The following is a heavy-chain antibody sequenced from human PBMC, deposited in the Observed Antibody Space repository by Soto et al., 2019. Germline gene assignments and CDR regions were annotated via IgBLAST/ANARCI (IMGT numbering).Heavy chain of an antibody. CDR1: GGSVSSTSAA. J-gene: IGHJ4*02. V-gene: IGHV6-1*01. CDR3: VRSGSYYFDY. CDR2: TYSRSKWYN. D-gene: IGHD3-10*01. Sequence: QTLPLTGASSGGSVSSTSAAWNWIRKSPSRGLEWLGRTYSRSKWYNEYAASVKSRITINVDTSKNQFSLLLNFVTPEDTAIYYCVRSGSYYFDYWGQGTLVTVSS.